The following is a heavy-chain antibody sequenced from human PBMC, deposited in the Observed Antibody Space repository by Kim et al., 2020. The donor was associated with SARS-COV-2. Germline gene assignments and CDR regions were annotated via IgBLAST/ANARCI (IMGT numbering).Heavy chain of an antibody. CDR1: GDSISTNGAA. Sequence: SQTLSLTCAISGDSISTNGAAWAWTRQSPSRGLEWLGRTYYRSKWTYAYAPSVQSRISIAPDPSKSQFSLHLNSVPPEDTAVYFCARGLYGSGTYFLDSW. CDR2: TYYRSKWTY. CDR3: ARGLYGSGTYFLDS. J-gene: IGHJ5*01. V-gene: IGHV6-1*01. D-gene: IGHD3-10*01.